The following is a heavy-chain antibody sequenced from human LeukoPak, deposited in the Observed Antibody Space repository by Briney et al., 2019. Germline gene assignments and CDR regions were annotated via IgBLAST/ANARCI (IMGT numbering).Heavy chain of an antibody. CDR2: INPNSGGT. CDR3: ARVGTYYYGSGNMGLNYYYYHYMDV. D-gene: IGHD3-10*01. CDR1: GYTFTGYY. V-gene: IGHV1-2*02. Sequence: ASVKVSCKASGYTFTGYYMHWVRQAPGQGLEWMGWINPNSGGTNYAQKFQGRVTMTRDTSISTAYMELSRLRSDDTAVYYCARVGTYYYGSGNMGLNYYYYHYMDVWGKGTTVTVSS. J-gene: IGHJ6*03.